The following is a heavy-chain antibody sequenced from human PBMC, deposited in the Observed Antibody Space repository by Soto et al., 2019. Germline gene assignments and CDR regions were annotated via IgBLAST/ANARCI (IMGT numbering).Heavy chain of an antibody. CDR1: GGSTSTRTYH. V-gene: IGHV4-39*02. CDR3: AGDSSVQMPTTRGVAP. Sequence: TSETLSLTCTGSGGSTSTRTYHWCWLRQPPGKGLEWIGSIYYSGSTYYNPSLRSRVTISVDTAKNQLSLKLSSVTAADTAVYYCAGDSSVQMPTTRGVAPWGKGT. CDR2: IYYSGST. D-gene: IGHD6-6*01. J-gene: IGHJ5*02.